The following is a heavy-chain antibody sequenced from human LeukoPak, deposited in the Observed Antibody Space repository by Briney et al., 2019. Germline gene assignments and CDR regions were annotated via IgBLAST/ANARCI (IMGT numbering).Heavy chain of an antibody. V-gene: IGHV4-4*07. CDR2: IYTSGST. D-gene: IGHD6-19*01. CDR3: ARDRQWRLSYFDY. J-gene: IGHJ4*02. CDR1: GGSLSSYY. Sequence: SETLSLTCTVSGGSLSSYYWSWIRQPAGKGLEWIGRIYTSGSTNYNPSLKSRVSMSVDTSKNQCTLKLSSVTAADTAVYYCARDRQWRLSYFDYWGQGTLVTVSS.